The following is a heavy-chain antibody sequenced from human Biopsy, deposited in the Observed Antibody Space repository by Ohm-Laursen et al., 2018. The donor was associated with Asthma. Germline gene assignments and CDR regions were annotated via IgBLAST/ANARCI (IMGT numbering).Heavy chain of an antibody. V-gene: IGHV4-39*01. J-gene: IGHJ2*01. CDR2: IYYSGRT. CDR1: GDAMSTSGSY. D-gene: IGHD6-6*01. CDR3: ARAVSSSSYWYFDL. Sequence: SETLSLTCIVSGDAMSTSGSYWGWIRQSPGKGLEWIGSIYYSGRTYYNPSLESRLTISADTSKNQFSMKVTSVTAADTAVYYCARAVSSSSYWYFDLWGCGDLVTVSS.